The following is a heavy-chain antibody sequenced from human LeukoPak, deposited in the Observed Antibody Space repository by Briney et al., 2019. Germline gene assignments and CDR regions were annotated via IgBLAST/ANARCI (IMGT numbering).Heavy chain of an antibody. Sequence: GGSLRLSCAASGFTFSSYAIHWVRQAPGRGLEWVAIISYDGSDKYYADSVKGRFTISRDNSKNTLYLQMNSLRGEDTAVYYCARVFSGSLGPRGALGYWGQGTLVTVSS. CDR1: GFTFSSYA. CDR2: ISYDGSDK. CDR3: ARVFSGSLGPRGALGY. V-gene: IGHV3-30*04. D-gene: IGHD1-26*01. J-gene: IGHJ4*02.